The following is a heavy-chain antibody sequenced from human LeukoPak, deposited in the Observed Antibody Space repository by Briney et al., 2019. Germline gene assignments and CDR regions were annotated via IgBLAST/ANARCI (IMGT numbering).Heavy chain of an antibody. J-gene: IGHJ4*02. D-gene: IGHD4-11*01. Sequence: SETLSLTCTVSGGSISSYYWSWIRQPPGKGLEWIGYIYTSGSTNYNPSLKSRVTISVDTSKNQFSLKLSSVTAADAAVYYCARGATTVTSWGQGTLVTVSS. V-gene: IGHV4-4*09. CDR1: GGSISSYY. CDR2: IYTSGST. CDR3: ARGATTVTS.